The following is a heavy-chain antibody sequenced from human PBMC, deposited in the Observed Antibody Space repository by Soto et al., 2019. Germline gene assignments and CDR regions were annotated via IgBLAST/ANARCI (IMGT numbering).Heavy chain of an antibody. CDR1: GFTFSNYS. CDR3: AREAGVYGSGSYGMDV. Sequence: QVQLVESGGGVVQPGRSLRLSCAASGFTFSNYSMHWVRQAPGKGLEWVAVISYDGSNKYYADSVKGRFTISRDNSKNTRYLQMNSLRAEDTAVYYCAREAGVYGSGSYGMDVWGQGTTVTVSS. CDR2: ISYDGSNK. J-gene: IGHJ6*02. D-gene: IGHD3-10*01. V-gene: IGHV3-30-3*01.